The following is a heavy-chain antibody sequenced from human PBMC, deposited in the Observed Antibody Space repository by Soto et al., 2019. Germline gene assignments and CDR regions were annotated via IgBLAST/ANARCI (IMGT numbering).Heavy chain of an antibody. J-gene: IGHJ6*03. CDR1: GYTFTSYD. Sequence: ASVKVSCKASGYTFTSYDINWVRQATGQGLEWMGWMNPNSGNTGYAQKFQGRVTMTRNTSISTAYMELSSLRSEDTAVYYCARRGRNYGDPYYYYYYYMDVWGKGTTVTVSS. CDR3: ARRGRNYGDPYYYYYYYMDV. D-gene: IGHD4-17*01. CDR2: MNPNSGNT. V-gene: IGHV1-8*01.